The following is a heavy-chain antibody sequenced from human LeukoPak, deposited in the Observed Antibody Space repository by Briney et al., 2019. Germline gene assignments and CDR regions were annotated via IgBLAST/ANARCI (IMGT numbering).Heavy chain of an antibody. Sequence: ASVKVSFKASGYTFTSYYIHWVRQAPGQGLEWMGIINPNNGNTNYAQRFRGRVTMTRDTSTSTVYMELSGLGSEDTAVYYCARESDVGKDFDCWGQGTLVTVSS. J-gene: IGHJ4*02. CDR1: GYTFTSYY. CDR3: ARESDVGKDFDC. D-gene: IGHD1-1*01. CDR2: INPNNGNT. V-gene: IGHV1-46*01.